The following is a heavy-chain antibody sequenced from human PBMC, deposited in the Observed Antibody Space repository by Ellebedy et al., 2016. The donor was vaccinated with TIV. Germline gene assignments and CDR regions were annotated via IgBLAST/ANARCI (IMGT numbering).Heavy chain of an antibody. CDR2: ISSSSTTI. J-gene: IGHJ4*02. CDR1: GFTFSTYS. Sequence: GESLKISCAASGFTFSTYSMFCVRQAPGKGLEWISYISSSSTTIYNADSVKGRFTISRDNAENSLYLQMNSLRAEDTAVYYCARRAYWGQGTLVTVSS. V-gene: IGHV3-48*01. CDR3: ARRAY.